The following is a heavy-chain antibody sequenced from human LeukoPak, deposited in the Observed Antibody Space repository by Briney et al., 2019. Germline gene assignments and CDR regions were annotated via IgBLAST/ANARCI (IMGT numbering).Heavy chain of an antibody. D-gene: IGHD5-12*01. V-gene: IGHV4-39*01. CDR3: ARRVATITKGAFDI. J-gene: IGHJ3*02. CDR2: IYYSGST. CDR1: GGSISSSSYY. Sequence: PSQTLSLTCTVSGGSISSSSYYWGWIRQPPGKGLEWIGSIYYSGSTYYNPSLKSRVTISVDTSKNQFSLKLCSVTAADTAVYYCARRVATITKGAFDIWGQGTMVTVSS.